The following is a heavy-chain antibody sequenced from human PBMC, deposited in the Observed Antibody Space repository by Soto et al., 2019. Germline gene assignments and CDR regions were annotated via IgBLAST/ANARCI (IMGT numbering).Heavy chain of an antibody. V-gene: IGHV3-30*18. CDR1: GFTFSSFA. CDR2: ISFDGRDI. CDR3: AKESVDYFDSGRFYSPAFDH. D-gene: IGHD3-10*01. Sequence: QVQLVESGGGVVHPGTSLRLSCVTSGFTFSSFAMDWVRQAPGKGLEWVAAISFDGRDISYRESVKGRFSISRDRFKNTVYLEMNSLRPEDTAVYYCAKESVDYFDSGRFYSPAFDHWGQGILVSVSS. J-gene: IGHJ4*02.